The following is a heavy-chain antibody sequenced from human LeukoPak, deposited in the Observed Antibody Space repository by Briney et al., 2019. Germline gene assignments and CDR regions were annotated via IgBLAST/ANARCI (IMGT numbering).Heavy chain of an antibody. J-gene: IGHJ4*02. D-gene: IGHD3-10*01. Sequence: PSETLSLTCDVSGASISGYWWSWIRQPAGKGLEWIGRIYTSGSTNYNPSLKSRVTMSVDTSKNQFSLKLSSVTAADTAVYYCARATTFYGSGMDYFDYWGQGTLVTVSS. CDR1: GASISGYW. V-gene: IGHV4-4*07. CDR2: IYTSGST. CDR3: ARATTFYGSGMDYFDY.